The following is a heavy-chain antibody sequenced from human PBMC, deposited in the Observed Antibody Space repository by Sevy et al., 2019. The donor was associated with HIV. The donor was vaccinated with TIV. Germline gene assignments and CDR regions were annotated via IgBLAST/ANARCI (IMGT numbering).Heavy chain of an antibody. CDR3: VKEHFDWLLPSYYFDL. V-gene: IGHV4-61*02. CDR1: GGSISTVDYY. CDR2: ISASGTT. J-gene: IGHJ2*01. D-gene: IGHD3-9*01. Sequence: SETLSLTCTISGGSISTVDYYCTWIRQPAGKGLEWIGRISASGTTTHNPSLESRFTMSVDTSQNQFSLKLTSVTAADTAMYYCVKEHFDWLLPSYYFDLWGRGTLVTVSS.